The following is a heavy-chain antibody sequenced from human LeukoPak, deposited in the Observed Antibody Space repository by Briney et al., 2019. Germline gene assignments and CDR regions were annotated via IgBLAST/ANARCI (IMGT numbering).Heavy chain of an antibody. D-gene: IGHD3-9*01. J-gene: IGHJ4*02. Sequence: SETLSLTCAVYGGSFSGYYWSWIRQPPGKGLEWIGEINHSGSTNYNPSLKSRVTISVDTSKNQFSLKLSSVTAADTAVYYCARGGLRYFDWLLRTYHFDYWGQGTLVTVSS. CDR3: ARGGLRYFDWLLRTYHFDY. CDR1: GGSFSGYY. CDR2: INHSGST. V-gene: IGHV4-34*01.